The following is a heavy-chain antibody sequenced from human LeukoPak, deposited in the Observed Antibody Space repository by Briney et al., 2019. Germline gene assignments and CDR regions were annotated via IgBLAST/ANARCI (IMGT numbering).Heavy chain of an antibody. D-gene: IGHD2-21*02. V-gene: IGHV1-69*05. CDR2: IIPIFGTA. CDR3: ARTAAFDI. Sequence: ASVKVSCKASGGTFSSYAISWVRQAPGQGLEWMGVIIPIFGTANYAQKFQGRVTITTDESTSTAYVELSSLRSEDTAVYYCARTAAFDIWGQGTMVTVSS. CDR1: GGTFSSYA. J-gene: IGHJ3*02.